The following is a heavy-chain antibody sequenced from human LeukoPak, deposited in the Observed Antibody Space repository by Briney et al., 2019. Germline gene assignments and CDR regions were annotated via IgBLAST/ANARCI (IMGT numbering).Heavy chain of an antibody. CDR1: GFTFSSYA. CDR2: ISGSGGST. D-gene: IGHD6-19*01. V-gene: IGHV3-23*01. J-gene: IGHJ4*02. CDR3: AKDSSGWYGYYFDY. Sequence: GGSLRLSCAASGFTFSSYAMSWVRQAPGKGLEWVSAISGSGGSTYYADSVKGRFTISRDNSENTLYLQMNSLRAEDTAVYYCAKDSSGWYGYYFDYWGQGTLVTVSS.